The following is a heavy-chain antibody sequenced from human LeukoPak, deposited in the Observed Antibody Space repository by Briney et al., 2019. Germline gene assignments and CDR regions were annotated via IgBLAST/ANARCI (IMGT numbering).Heavy chain of an antibody. D-gene: IGHD3-10*01. J-gene: IGHJ3*02. V-gene: IGHV4-39*01. CDR1: GGSISSSSYY. CDR3: ARRVPLAYDAFDI. CDR2: IYYSGST. Sequence: SETLSLTCTVSGGSISSSSYYWGWIRQPPGKGLEWIGSIYYSGSTYYNPSLKSRVTISVDTSKNQFSLKLSSVTAADTAVYYCARRVPLAYDAFDIWGQGTMVTVSS.